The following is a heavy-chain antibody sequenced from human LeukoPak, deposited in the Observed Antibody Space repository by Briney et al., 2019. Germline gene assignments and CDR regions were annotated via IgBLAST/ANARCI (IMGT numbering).Heavy chain of an antibody. D-gene: IGHD6-13*01. CDR2: INPNSGGP. J-gene: IGHJ4*02. CDR3: ARSGGGGSSWEIDY. Sequence: GASVKVSCKASGYTFTGYYMHWVRQAPGQGLEWMGWINPNSGGPNYAQKFQGRVTMTRDTSISTAYLELSRLRSDDTAVYYCARSGGGGSSWEIDYWGQGTLVTVSS. V-gene: IGHV1-2*02. CDR1: GYTFTGYY.